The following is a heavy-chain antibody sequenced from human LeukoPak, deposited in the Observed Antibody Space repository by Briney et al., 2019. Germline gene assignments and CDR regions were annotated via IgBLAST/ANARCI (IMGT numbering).Heavy chain of an antibody. CDR2: ISSSGSTI. J-gene: IGHJ5*01. Sequence: GGSWRLSWAASGFTFTSYEMNWVRKAPGKGLEWVAYISSSGSTIYYADSVKGRFTISRDNAKNSLYLQMNSLRAEDTAVHYCARGFWGSSYNWFDPWGQGTLVTVSS. CDR1: GFTFTSYE. CDR3: ARGFWGSSYNWFDP. D-gene: IGHD5-18*01. V-gene: IGHV3-48*03.